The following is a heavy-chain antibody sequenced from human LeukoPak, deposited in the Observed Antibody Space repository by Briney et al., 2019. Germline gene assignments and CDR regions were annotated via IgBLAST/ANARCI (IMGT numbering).Heavy chain of an antibody. Sequence: GASVKVSCKASGYTFTSNALGWVRQAPGQGLEWMGWINTNTGNPTYAQGFTGRFVFSLDTSDNTAYLQISSLQAEDTAVYYCASFFCTSGLCNYLDYWGQGTLVTVSS. J-gene: IGHJ4*02. CDR1: GYTFTSNA. CDR3: ASFFCTSGLCNYLDY. V-gene: IGHV7-4-1*02. CDR2: INTNTGNP. D-gene: IGHD2-8*01.